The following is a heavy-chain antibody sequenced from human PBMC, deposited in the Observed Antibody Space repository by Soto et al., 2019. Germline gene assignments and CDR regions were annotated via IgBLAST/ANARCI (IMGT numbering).Heavy chain of an antibody. V-gene: IGHV1-69*01. J-gene: IGHJ6*02. CDR3: ARVRVERHYYYGMDV. Sequence: QVQLVPSGAEVQKPGSSVKVSCKASGGTFSSYAISWVRQAPGQGLEWMGGIIPIFGTANYAQKFQGRVTITADESTSTAYMELSSLRSEDTAVYYCARVRVERHYYYGMDVWGQGTTVTVSS. D-gene: IGHD1-1*01. CDR1: GGTFSSYA. CDR2: IIPIFGTA.